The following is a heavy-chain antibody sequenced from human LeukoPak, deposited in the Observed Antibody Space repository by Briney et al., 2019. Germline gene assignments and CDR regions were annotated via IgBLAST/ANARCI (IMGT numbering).Heavy chain of an antibody. CDR1: GYSISSGCY. D-gene: IGHD3-9*01. CDR2: IYHSGST. V-gene: IGHV4-38-2*02. Sequence: SETLSLTCAVSGYSISSGCYWGWIRQPPGKGLERIGSIYHSGSTYYNPSLKSRVTISVDTSKNQFSLKLSSVTVADTAVYYCARDSLDDILTGYYISYFDYWGQGTLVTVSS. J-gene: IGHJ4*02. CDR3: ARDSLDDILTGYYISYFDY.